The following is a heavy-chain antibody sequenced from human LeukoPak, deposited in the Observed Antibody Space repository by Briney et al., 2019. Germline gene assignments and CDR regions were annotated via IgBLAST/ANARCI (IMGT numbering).Heavy chain of an antibody. CDR1: GFTFTGSA. D-gene: IGHD3-9*01. V-gene: IGHV3-23*01. J-gene: IGHJ4*02. CDR2: FSGGGDT. CDR3: AKEGLRYFDFDF. Sequence: PGGSLRLSCAASGFTFTGSAMSWVRQAPGKGLEWVSAFSGGGDTYYADSVKGRFTISRDTSKNTLYLQMNSLSAEDTAVYYCAKEGLRYFDFDFWGQGTLVTVSS.